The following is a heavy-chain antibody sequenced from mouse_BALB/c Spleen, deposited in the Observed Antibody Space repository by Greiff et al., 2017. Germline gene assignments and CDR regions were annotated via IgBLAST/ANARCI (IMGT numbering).Heavy chain of an antibody. CDR1: GYTFTSYW. J-gene: IGHJ2*01. CDR2: INPSNGRT. Sequence: QVQLQQSGAELVKPGASVKLPCKASGYTFTSYWMHWVKQRPGQGLEWIGEINPSNGRTNYNEKFKSKATLTVDKSSSTAYMQLSSLTSEDSAVYYCASDYYGSSYEDYWGQGTTLTVSS. D-gene: IGHD1-1*01. CDR3: ASDYYGSSYEDY. V-gene: IGHV1S81*02.